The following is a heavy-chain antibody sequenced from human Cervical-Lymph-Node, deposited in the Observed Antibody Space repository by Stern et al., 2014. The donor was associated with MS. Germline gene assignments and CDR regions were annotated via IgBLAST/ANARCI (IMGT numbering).Heavy chain of an antibody. J-gene: IGHJ4*02. Sequence: EVQLVESGGDLVPPGRSLRLSCAASGFTFADYAMHWVRKAPGKGLECVSGISWNSGNIGYADSVKGRFTISRDNAKNSLFLQMDSLGPDDTALYYCAKDISIAARTHCFDSWGKGTLVTVSS. CDR1: GFTFADYA. D-gene: IGHD6-6*01. CDR3: AKDISIAARTHCFDS. V-gene: IGHV3-9*01. CDR2: ISWNSGNI.